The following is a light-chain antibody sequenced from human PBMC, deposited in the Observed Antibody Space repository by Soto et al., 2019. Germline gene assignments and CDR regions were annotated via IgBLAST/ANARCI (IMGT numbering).Light chain of an antibody. CDR2: AAS. Sequence: DIQMTQSPSALSASVGDRVTITCRASQSISSYLNWYQQKPGKAPKLLIYAASTLEPGVPSRFRGSGSGTEFTLTISSLQSEDFAVYYCHQYYDWPPWTFGQGTKVDIK. CDR1: QSISSY. CDR3: HQYYDWPPWT. J-gene: IGKJ1*01. V-gene: IGKV1-39*01.